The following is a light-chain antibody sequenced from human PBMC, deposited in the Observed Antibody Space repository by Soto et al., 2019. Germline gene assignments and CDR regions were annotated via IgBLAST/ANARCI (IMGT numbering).Light chain of an antibody. CDR3: QQSYSTPLT. J-gene: IGKJ4*01. V-gene: IGKV1-39*01. Sequence: DIRMTQSPSSLSASVGDIVTITCRARQSISSYLNWYQQKPGKAPKLLIYAASSLQSGVPSRFSGSGSGTDFTLTISSLQPEDFATYYCQQSYSTPLTFGGGTKVDIK. CDR2: AAS. CDR1: QSISSY.